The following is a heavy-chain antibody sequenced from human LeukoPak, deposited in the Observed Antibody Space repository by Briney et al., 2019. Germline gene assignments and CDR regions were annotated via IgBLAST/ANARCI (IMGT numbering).Heavy chain of an antibody. CDR2: IKFDGNDK. CDR3: ARLDEAFDN. CDR1: GFTFRSYW. J-gene: IGHJ4*02. D-gene: IGHD5-24*01. Sequence: PGGSLRLSWAASGFTFRSYWMSWVRQAPGKGLEWVANIKFDGNDKYYVDSVKGRFTISRDNAKNSLFLQMNSLRAEDTALYYCARLDEAFDNWGQGTLVTVSS. V-gene: IGHV3-7*01.